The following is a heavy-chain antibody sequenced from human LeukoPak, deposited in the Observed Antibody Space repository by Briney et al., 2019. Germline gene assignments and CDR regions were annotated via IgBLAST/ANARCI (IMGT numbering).Heavy chain of an antibody. Sequence: SETLSLTCTVSGGSISSYYWSWIRQPPGKGLEWIGYIYYSGSTNYNPSLKSRVTISVDTSKNQFTLKLSSVTAADTAVYYCARDSGYDYVWGSYRYFDYWGQGTLVTVSS. D-gene: IGHD3-16*02. CDR1: GGSISSYY. V-gene: IGHV4-59*01. CDR3: ARDSGYDYVWGSYRYFDY. J-gene: IGHJ4*02. CDR2: IYYSGST.